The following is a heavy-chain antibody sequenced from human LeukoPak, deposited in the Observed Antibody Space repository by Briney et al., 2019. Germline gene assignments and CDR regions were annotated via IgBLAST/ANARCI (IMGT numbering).Heavy chain of an antibody. CDR3: AREIIGGFNPGAY. J-gene: IGHJ4*02. D-gene: IGHD3-16*02. CDR2: IHRSGST. V-gene: IGHV4-4*02. CDR1: LDSTTSNF. Sequence: SETLSLTCTVSLDSTTSNFWSWVRQPPGKGLEWIGEIHRSGSTNYNPSLQRRVTISIDKPKNQIALELSSVTAADTAVYYCAREIIGGFNPGAYWGQGTLVTVSS.